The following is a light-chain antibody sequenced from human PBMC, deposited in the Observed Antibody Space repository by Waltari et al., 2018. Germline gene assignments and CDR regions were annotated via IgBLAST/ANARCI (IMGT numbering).Light chain of an antibody. J-gene: IGKJ5*01. V-gene: IGKV1-39*01. CDR1: QNIHSS. CDR3: QQFYGIPIT. CDR2: SAS. Sequence: DIQMTQSPSTLSASVGDRVTITCRASQNIHSSLNWFQQKPGKAPKLRIYSASNLQSGVPSRFSGSRSGTDFALSISRLQPDDFATYYCQQFYGIPITFGQGTRLEIK.